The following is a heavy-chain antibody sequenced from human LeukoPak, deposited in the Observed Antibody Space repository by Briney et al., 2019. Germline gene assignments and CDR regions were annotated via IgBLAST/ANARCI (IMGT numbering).Heavy chain of an antibody. V-gene: IGHV6-1*01. Sequence: SQTLPLTCAISGDSVSSNSAAWNWIRQSPSRGLEWLGRTYFRSQWYNEYAVSVKSRITINVDTSKNQFALQLNSVTPEDTAVYYCARGWEPYSSSLDFWGQGTLVTVSS. CDR1: GDSVSSNSAA. J-gene: IGHJ4*02. D-gene: IGHD6-13*01. CDR2: TYFRSQWYN. CDR3: ARGWEPYSSSLDF.